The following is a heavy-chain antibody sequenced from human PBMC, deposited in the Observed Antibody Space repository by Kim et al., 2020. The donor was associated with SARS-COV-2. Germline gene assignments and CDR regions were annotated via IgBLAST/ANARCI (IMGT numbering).Heavy chain of an antibody. CDR2: INTNTGNP. J-gene: IGHJ4*02. V-gene: IGHV7-4-1*02. CDR3: ARDKFRDYVDY. CDR1: GYTFSSYA. Sequence: ASVKVSCKASGYTFSSYAMNWVRQAPGQGLEWMGWINTNTGNPTYAQGFTGRFVFSLGTSVSTTYLKISSLKAEDTAVYYCARDKFRDYVDYWGQGTPVTVSS.